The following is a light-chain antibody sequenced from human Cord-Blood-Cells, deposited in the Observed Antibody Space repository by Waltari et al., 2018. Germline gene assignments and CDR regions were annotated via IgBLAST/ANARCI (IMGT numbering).Light chain of an antibody. CDR2: GKN. J-gene: IGLJ2*01. CDR3: NSRDSSGNHLV. V-gene: IGLV3-19*01. CDR1: SLRSYY. Sequence: ITCQGDSLRSYYASWYQQKPGQAPVLVIYGKNNRPSGIPDRFSGSSSGNTASLTITGAQAEDEADYYCNSRDSSGNHLVFGGGTKLTVL.